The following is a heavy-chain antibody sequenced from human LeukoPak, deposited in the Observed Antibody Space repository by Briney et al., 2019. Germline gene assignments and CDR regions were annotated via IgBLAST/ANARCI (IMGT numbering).Heavy chain of an antibody. CDR1: GFTFSSYA. V-gene: IGHV3-23*01. Sequence: PGGSLRLSCAASGFTFSSYAMSWVRQAPGKGLEWVSAISGSGGSTYYADSVKGRFTISRDNSKNTLHLQMNSLRTEDTAVYYCARDYTVTTLSNWFDPWGQGTLVTVSS. D-gene: IGHD4-17*01. J-gene: IGHJ5*02. CDR3: ARDYTVTTLSNWFDP. CDR2: ISGSGGST.